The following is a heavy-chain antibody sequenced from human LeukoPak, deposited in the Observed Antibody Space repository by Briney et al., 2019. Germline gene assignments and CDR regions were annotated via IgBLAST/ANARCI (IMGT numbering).Heavy chain of an antibody. CDR3: TRATSVVVPAAAHYYYGMDV. CDR1: RSTFTVYY. D-gene: IGHD2-2*01. J-gene: IGHJ6*02. CDR2: INPNSGGT. Sequence: ASLKVSCKASRSTFTVYYMHWVRQAPGQRLGRMVWINPNSGGTDYAQKFQGRVTMTRDTSLSTAYMELSRLRSDDTAVYYCTRATSVVVPAAAHYYYGMDVWGQGTTVTVSS. V-gene: IGHV1-2*02.